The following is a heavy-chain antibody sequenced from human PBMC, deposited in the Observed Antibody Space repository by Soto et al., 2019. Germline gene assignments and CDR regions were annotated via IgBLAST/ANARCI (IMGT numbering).Heavy chain of an antibody. J-gene: IGHJ4*02. CDR2: IIPIFGTA. V-gene: IGHV1-69*01. CDR3: ARDGGRHSGGMDY. Sequence: QVQLVQSGAEVKKPGSSVKVSCKASGGTFSSYSINWVRQAPGQGLEWMGEIIPIFGTANYAQKFQGRVTVTADETTSTASMERSSLRSEDTAVYYCARDGGRHSGGMDYWGQGTLVTVSS. CDR1: GGTFSSYS. D-gene: IGHD1-26*01.